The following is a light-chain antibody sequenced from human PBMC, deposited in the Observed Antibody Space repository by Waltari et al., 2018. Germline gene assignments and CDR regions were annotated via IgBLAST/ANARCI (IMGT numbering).Light chain of an antibody. CDR2: GAS. Sequence: EIVLTQSPGTLSLSPGERATLSCRASQSVSSSYLAWYQQKPGQAPRLLIDGASSRATGIPDRCSGSGSGTDFTLTISRLEPEDFAVYYCQQYGSSPLTFGQGTKLEIK. CDR1: QSVSSSY. CDR3: QQYGSSPLT. J-gene: IGKJ2*01. V-gene: IGKV3-20*01.